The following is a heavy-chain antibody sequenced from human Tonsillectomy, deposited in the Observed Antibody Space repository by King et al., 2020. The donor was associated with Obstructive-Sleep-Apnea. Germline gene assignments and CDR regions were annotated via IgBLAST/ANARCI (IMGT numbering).Heavy chain of an antibody. D-gene: IGHD3-10*01. J-gene: IGHJ4*02. CDR2: LSFAGNNK. CDR3: VRDRGLWLDFDY. Sequence: VQLVESGGGVVQPGRSLTLSCAASGFTLSSYVMHWVRQAPGKGLEWVAVLSFAGNNKYYADSVKGRFSISRDNSKNTLYLHMSSLGSDDTAIYYCVRDRGLWLDFDYWGQGTLVTVSS. CDR1: GFTLSSYV. V-gene: IGHV3-30*04.